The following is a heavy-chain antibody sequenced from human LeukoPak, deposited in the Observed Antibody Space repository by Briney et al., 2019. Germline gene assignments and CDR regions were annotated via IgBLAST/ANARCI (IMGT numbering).Heavy chain of an antibody. CDR1: GFTLSRHW. CDR2: INQGGSEK. V-gene: IGHV3-7*05. D-gene: IGHD6-19*01. Sequence: PGGSLRLSCAASGFTLSRHWMGWVRQAPGKGLEWVANINQGGSEKYYVDSVKGRCTISRDNAENSLYLQMNSLRVEDTAVYYCARVGGYNNGWYDYWGQGTLVTVSS. J-gene: IGHJ4*02. CDR3: ARVGGYNNGWYDY.